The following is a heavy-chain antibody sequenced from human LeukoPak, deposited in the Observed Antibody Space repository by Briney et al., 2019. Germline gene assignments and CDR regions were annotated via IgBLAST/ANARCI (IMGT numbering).Heavy chain of an antibody. CDR3: AKDHGQWLVRAYFDY. V-gene: IGHV3-15*01. J-gene: IGHJ4*02. CDR1: GFTFSSAW. Sequence: GGSLRLSCAASGFTFSSAWMNWVRQAPGKGLEWVGRIKSKTDGGIPEYAAPVTGRFTISRDDSANTMYLQMNSLRAEDTAVYYCAKDHGQWLVRAYFDYWGQGTLVTVSS. D-gene: IGHD6-19*01. CDR2: IKSKTDGGIP.